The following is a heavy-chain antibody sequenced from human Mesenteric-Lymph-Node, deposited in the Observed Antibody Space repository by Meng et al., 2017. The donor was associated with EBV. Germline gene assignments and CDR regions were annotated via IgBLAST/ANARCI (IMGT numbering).Heavy chain of an antibody. D-gene: IGHD1/OR15-1a*01. J-gene: IGHJ5*01. V-gene: IGHV3-30-3*01. CDR2: ISEDGRRIK. CDR1: GFIFSNQA. Sequence: GELVESGGGLVKPGKSLRLSCVASGFIFSNQAMHWVRQSPGKGLEWVAVISEDGRRIKSYADSVNGRFIISRDNSKNTLYLEMNSLKNEDTALYYCARDIYSWGTVGSIDSWGQGTLVTVSS. CDR3: ARDIYSWGTVGSIDS.